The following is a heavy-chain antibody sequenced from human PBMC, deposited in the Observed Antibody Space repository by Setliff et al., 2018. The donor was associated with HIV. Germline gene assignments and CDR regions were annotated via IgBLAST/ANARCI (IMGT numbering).Heavy chain of an antibody. J-gene: IGHJ4*02. CDR2: MYHTGST. CDR1: GYSISSGCY. V-gene: IGHV4-38-2*01. Sequence: SETLSLTCAVSGYSISSGCYWGWIRQPPGKGLEWIGSMYHTGSTYYSPSLNSRFTISVDTSKNQFSLKLSSLTAADTAVYYCARYRRDDYYLTAYFDSWGQGTLVTVSS. CDR3: ARYRRDDYYLTAYFDS. D-gene: IGHD1-26*01.